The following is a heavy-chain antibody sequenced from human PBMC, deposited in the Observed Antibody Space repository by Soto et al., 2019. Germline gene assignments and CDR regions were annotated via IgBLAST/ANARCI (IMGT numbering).Heavy chain of an antibody. Sequence: GASVKVSCKASGYTFTNYDINWVRQATGQGFEWMGWMNPNSGNTGYAQKFRGRVTMTRNTSISTAYMELSSLRSEDTAVYYCARVSSAVRFVDYWGQGTLVTVSS. D-gene: IGHD3-22*01. V-gene: IGHV1-8*01. CDR2: MNPNSGNT. J-gene: IGHJ4*02. CDR1: GYTFTNYD. CDR3: ARVSSAVRFVDY.